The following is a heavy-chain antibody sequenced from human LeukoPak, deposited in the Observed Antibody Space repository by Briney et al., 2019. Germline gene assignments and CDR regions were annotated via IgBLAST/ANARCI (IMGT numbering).Heavy chain of an antibody. J-gene: IGHJ4*02. Sequence: GTSLRLSCAASSFTFSSFSMHWVRQAPGRGLEWLSGISYDGQHKDFADSVKGRIAISRDNARNSLFLQMNSLTVEDTAVYYCAKDAERGFDFSNSLQSWGQGTLVTVSS. CDR3: AKDAERGFDFSNSLQS. CDR1: SFTFSSFS. V-gene: IGHV3-33*03. CDR2: ISYDGQHK. D-gene: IGHD4-11*01.